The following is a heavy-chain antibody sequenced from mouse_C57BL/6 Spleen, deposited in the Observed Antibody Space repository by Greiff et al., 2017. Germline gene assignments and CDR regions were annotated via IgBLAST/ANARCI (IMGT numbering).Heavy chain of an antibody. V-gene: IGHV3-1*01. Sequence: EVQLQESGPGMVKPSQSLSLPCTVTGYSITSGYDWHWIRHFPGNKLEWMGYISYSGSTNYNPSLKSRISITHDTSKNHFFLKLNSVTTEDTATYYCARGSYYGSSLFDYWGQGTTLTVSS. CDR1: GYSITSGYD. CDR3: ARGSYYGSSLFDY. D-gene: IGHD1-1*01. CDR2: ISYSGST. J-gene: IGHJ2*01.